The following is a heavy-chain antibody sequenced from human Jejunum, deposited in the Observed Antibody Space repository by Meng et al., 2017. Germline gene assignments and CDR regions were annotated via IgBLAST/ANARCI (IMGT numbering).Heavy chain of an antibody. D-gene: IGHD1-26*01. J-gene: IGHJ4*02. V-gene: IGHV4-59*08. CDR1: GASIYNYY. CDR2: IKDIGSA. Sequence: QESCPVLVKPSETLSLTCTVSGASIYNYYWSWIRQTPGKGLEWIGWIKDIGSADYSPSLKSRVTFSIDTSRNQLSLHLTSVTAADTAVYYCARSPYSGSALPFFDYWGQGSLVTVSS. CDR3: ARSPYSGSALPFFDY.